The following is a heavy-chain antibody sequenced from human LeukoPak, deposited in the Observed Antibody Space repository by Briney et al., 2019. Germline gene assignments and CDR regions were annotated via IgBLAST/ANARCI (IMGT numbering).Heavy chain of an antibody. D-gene: IGHD3-16*01. CDR3: AKDNADYPIYYFDS. Sequence: GGSLRLSCAASGFTFSSYGMHWVRQAPGKGLEWVAVIWYDGSNKYYADSVKGRFTISRDNSKSTLYLQMNSLRAEDAAVYYCAKDNADYPIYYFDSWGQGTLVTVSS. CDR1: GFTFSSYG. CDR2: IWYDGSNK. V-gene: IGHV3-33*06. J-gene: IGHJ4*02.